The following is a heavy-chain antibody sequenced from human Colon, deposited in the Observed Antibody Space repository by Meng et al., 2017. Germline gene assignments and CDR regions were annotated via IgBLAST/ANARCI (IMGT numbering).Heavy chain of an antibody. CDR2: IKTIPEGGAA. CDR3: ATLGVRATRYAFDY. J-gene: IGHJ4*02. D-gene: IGHD1-26*01. Sequence: GESLKISCAASGFTFSNAYMAWVRQAPGQGLEWLCRIKTIPEGGAAHYRAPVRDRSTISRDDSRDTLHLQINSLKTEDTAIYYCATLGVRATRYAFDYWGLGTLVTVSS. V-gene: IGHV3-15*01. CDR1: GFTFSNAY.